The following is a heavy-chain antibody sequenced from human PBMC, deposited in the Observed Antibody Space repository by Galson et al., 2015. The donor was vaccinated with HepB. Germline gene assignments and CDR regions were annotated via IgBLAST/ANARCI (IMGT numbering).Heavy chain of an antibody. J-gene: IGHJ4*02. CDR2: ISGSGGGT. CDR3: AKGPYFDSSGHTVHYAD. Sequence: SLRLSCAASGFTFDNYAMTWVRRAPGKGLEWLSLISGSGGGTYYADSVRGRFIISRDNSKNTLYLQMNSLRVEDTAVYYCAKGPYFDSSGHTVHYADWGQGTLVTVSS. D-gene: IGHD3-22*01. V-gene: IGHV3-23*01. CDR1: GFTFDNYA.